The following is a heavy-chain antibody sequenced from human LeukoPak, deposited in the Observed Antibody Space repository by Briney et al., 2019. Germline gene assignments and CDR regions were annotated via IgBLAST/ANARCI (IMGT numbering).Heavy chain of an antibody. V-gene: IGHV3-7*04. Sequence: GGSLRLSCAASGFTFSSYVMTWVRQAPGKGLEWVANIKQDGREQYYVDSVKGRFTISRDNAKNSLYLQMNSLRAEDAAVYYCARGLYGDYYYYGMDVWGQGTTVTVSS. D-gene: IGHD4-17*01. CDR1: GFTFSSYV. CDR2: IKQDGREQ. CDR3: ARGLYGDYYYYGMDV. J-gene: IGHJ6*02.